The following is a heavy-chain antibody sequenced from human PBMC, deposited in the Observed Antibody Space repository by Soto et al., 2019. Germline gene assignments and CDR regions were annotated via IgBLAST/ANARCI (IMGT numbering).Heavy chain of an antibody. CDR3: ARVICYSYGSRSPTTCPYYFDY. CDR1: GGTFSSYA. D-gene: IGHD5-18*01. J-gene: IGHJ4*02. CDR2: IIPIFGTA. Sequence: SVKVSCKASGGTFSSYAISWVRQAPGQGLEWMGGIIPIFGTANYAQKFQGRVTITADASTSTAYMELSSLRSEDTAVYYCARVICYSYGSRSPTTCPYYFDYWGQGTLVTVSS. V-gene: IGHV1-69*13.